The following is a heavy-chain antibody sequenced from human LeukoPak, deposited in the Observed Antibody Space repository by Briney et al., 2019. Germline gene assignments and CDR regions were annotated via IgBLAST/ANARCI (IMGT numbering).Heavy chain of an antibody. CDR1: GGTFSSYG. CDR2: IIPIFGTA. Sequence: SVKVSCKASGGTFSSYGISWVRQAPGQGLEWMGGIIPIFGTANYAQKFQGRVTMTRDTSTSTVYMELSSLRSEDTAVYYCASLGYCSSTSCPNTRPEDYYMDVWGKGTTVTVSS. D-gene: IGHD2-2*01. CDR3: ASLGYCSSTSCPNTRPEDYYMDV. J-gene: IGHJ6*03. V-gene: IGHV1-69*05.